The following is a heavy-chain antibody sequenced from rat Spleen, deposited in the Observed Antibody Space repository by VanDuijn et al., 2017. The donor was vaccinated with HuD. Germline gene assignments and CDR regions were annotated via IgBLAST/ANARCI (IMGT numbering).Heavy chain of an antibody. CDR1: GFNFNAYW. CDR2: INMDSRIK. J-gene: IGHJ2*01. V-gene: IGHV4-2*01. CDR3: VREDAGINY. Sequence: EVKLVESGGALVQPGRSLKLSCVASGFNFNAYWMGWVRQAPGKGLEWIGEINMDSRIKKYTPYLKDKFTISRDKAQDTLYLQMNKVESEDSAVYYCVREDAGINYWGQGVMVTVSS. D-gene: IGHD1-4*01.